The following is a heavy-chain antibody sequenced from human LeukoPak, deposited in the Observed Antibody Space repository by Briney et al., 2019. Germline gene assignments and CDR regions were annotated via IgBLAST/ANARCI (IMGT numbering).Heavy chain of an antibody. D-gene: IGHD3-9*01. J-gene: IGHJ5*02. Sequence: GSLRLSCAASGFTFNSYDMSWIRQPPGKGLEWIGYIYYSGSTNYNPSLKSRVTISVDTSKNQFSLKLSSVTAADTAVYYCARHSAHLTGSDNWFDPWGQGTLVTVSS. V-gene: IGHV4-59*01. CDR2: IYYSGST. CDR3: ARHSAHLTGSDNWFDP. CDR1: GFTFNSYD.